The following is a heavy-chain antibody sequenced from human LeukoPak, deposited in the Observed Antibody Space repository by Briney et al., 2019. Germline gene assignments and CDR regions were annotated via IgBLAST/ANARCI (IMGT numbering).Heavy chain of an antibody. V-gene: IGHV1-69*01. J-gene: IGHJ4*02. CDR2: IIPIFGTA. Sequence: GASVKVSCKASGGTFSSYAISWVRQAPGQGLEWMGGIIPIFGTANYAQKFQGRVTITADESTSTAYMELSSLRSEDTAVYYCARSNNDGDYLGVGFDYWGQGTLVTVSS. CDR3: ARSNNDGDYLGVGFDY. D-gene: IGHD4-17*01. CDR1: GGTFSSYA.